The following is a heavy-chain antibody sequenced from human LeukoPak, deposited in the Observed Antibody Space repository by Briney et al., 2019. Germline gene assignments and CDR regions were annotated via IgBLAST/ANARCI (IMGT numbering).Heavy chain of an antibody. Sequence: ASVTVSCKASGYTFTGYYMHWVRQAPGQGLEWMRWINPTSGGTNYAQKFQGRVTMTRDTSITTAFMELSRLRSDDTAVYYCALPPQTRIAVAGTGDYWGQGTLVTVSS. V-gene: IGHV1-2*02. D-gene: IGHD6-19*01. CDR3: ALPPQTRIAVAGTGDY. J-gene: IGHJ4*02. CDR2: INPTSGGT. CDR1: GYTFTGYY.